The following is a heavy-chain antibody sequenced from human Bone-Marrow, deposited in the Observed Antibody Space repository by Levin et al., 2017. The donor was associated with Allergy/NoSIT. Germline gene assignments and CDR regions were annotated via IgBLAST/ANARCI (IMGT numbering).Heavy chain of an antibody. J-gene: IGHJ2*01. CDR2: LSGRGETT. V-gene: IGHV3-23*01. D-gene: IGHD3-16*01. CDR1: GFTFSSYA. CDR3: AKWVRGSDGGWFFDF. Sequence: GESLKISCAASGFTFSSYAMTWVHQAPGKGLEWISGLSGRGETTYYADSVKGRFTISRDNDKNTLFLQMNSLRTEDTALFYCAKWVRGSDGGWFFDFWGRGTLVTVSS.